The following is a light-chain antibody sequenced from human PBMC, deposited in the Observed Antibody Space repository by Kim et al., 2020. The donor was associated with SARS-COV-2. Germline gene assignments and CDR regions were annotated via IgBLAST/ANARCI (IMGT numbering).Light chain of an antibody. Sequence: SVSPGERATLSCRASQGVSSNFAWYQQKPGQAPRLLIYGASTRATGIPARFSGSGSGTEFTLTISSLQSEDFAVYYCQQYNNWPNSFGQGTKLEI. J-gene: IGKJ2*03. CDR3: QQYNNWPNS. CDR2: GAS. CDR1: QGVSSN. V-gene: IGKV3-15*01.